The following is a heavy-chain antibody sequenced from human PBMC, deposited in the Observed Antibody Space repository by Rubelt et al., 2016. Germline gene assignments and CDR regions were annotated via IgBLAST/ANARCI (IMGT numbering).Heavy chain of an antibody. V-gene: IGHV3-74*01. CDR1: GFTFSSYW. D-gene: IGHD2-2*02. Sequence: EVQLVESGGGLAQPGGSLRLSCAASGFTFSSYWMHWVRQAPGKGLVWVSRINSDGSSTSYADSVKGRFTMSRDNAKNTLYLQMNSLRAEDTAGYYCARSGPDVVVPAAIRVEGDAFDIWGQGTMVTVSS. J-gene: IGHJ3*02. CDR2: INSDGSST. CDR3: ARSGPDVVVPAAIRVEGDAFDI.